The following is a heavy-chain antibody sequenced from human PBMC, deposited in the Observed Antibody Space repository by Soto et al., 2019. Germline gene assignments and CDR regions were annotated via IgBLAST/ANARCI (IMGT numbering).Heavy chain of an antibody. J-gene: IGHJ4*02. CDR2: ISYDGSNK. CDR1: GFIFSSYA. Sequence: ESGGGVVQPGRSLRLSCAASGFIFSSYAMHWVRQAPGKGLEWVAVISYDGSNKYYADSVKGRFTISRDNSKNTLYLQMNSLRAEDTAVYYCAREGLIAVGFDYWGQGTLVTVSS. CDR3: AREGLIAVGFDY. D-gene: IGHD6-19*01. V-gene: IGHV3-30-3*01.